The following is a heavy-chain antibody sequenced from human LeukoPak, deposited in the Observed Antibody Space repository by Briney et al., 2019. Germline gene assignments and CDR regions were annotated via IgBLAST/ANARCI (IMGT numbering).Heavy chain of an antibody. CDR3: ARDWRPEEYYDYVWGSQHRTRMGFDP. D-gene: IGHD3-16*01. CDR2: INTNTGNP. V-gene: IGHV7-4-1*02. Sequence: ASVKVSCKASGYTFTSYVMNWVRQAPGQGLEWMGRINTNTGNPTYAQGFTGRFVFSLDTSVSTAYLQISSLKADDTAVYYCARDWRPEEYYDYVWGSQHRTRMGFDPWGQGTLVTVSS. J-gene: IGHJ5*02. CDR1: GYTFTSYV.